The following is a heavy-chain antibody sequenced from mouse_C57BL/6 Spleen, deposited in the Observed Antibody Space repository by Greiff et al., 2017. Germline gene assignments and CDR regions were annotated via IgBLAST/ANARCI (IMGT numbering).Heavy chain of an antibody. CDR3: ARLLRSYYYAMDY. CDR1: GFSLTSYG. J-gene: IGHJ4*01. V-gene: IGHV2-2*01. CDR2: IWSGGST. D-gene: IGHD1-1*01. Sequence: VKLVESGPGLVQPSQSLSITCTVSGFSLTSYGVHWVRQSPGKGLEWLGVIWSGGSTDYNAAFISRLSISKDNSKSQVFFKMNSLQADDTAIYYCARLLRSYYYAMDYWGQGTSVTVSS.